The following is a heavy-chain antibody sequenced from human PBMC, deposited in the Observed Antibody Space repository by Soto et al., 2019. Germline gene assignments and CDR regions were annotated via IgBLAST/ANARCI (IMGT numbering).Heavy chain of an antibody. J-gene: IGHJ4*02. D-gene: IGHD3-3*01. Sequence: GGSLRLSCAASGFTFSSYTMNWVRQAPGKGLEWVSRISSGSSTIDYADSVKGRFTISRDNAKNSLYLQMNSLRDEDTAVYYCARGRSDYDFWSGYSDYWGQGTLVTVSS. V-gene: IGHV3-48*02. CDR3: ARGRSDYDFWSGYSDY. CDR2: ISSGSSTI. CDR1: GFTFSSYT.